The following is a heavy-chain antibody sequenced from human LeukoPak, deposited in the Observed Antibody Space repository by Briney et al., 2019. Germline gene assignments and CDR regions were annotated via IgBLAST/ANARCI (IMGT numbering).Heavy chain of an antibody. CDR3: AKDKRSVVVPAAMPEYFQH. CDR2: ISVSGGST. D-gene: IGHD2-2*01. CDR1: GFTFSSYA. V-gene: IGHV3-23*01. Sequence: GGSLRLSCAASGFTFSSYAMSWVRQAPGKGLEWVSAISVSGGSTYYAGSVKGRFTISRDNSKNTLYLQMNSLRAEDTAVYYCAKDKRSVVVPAAMPEYFQHWGQGTLVTVSS. J-gene: IGHJ1*01.